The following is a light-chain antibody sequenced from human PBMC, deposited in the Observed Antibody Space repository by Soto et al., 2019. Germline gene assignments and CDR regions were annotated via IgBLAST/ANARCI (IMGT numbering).Light chain of an antibody. V-gene: IGLV7-46*01. CDR1: PGAVTSGHY. CDR2: DTD. CDR3: SLSYSGAVV. J-gene: IGLJ3*02. Sequence: QTVVTQEPSLTVSPGGTVTLTCGSSPGAVTSGHYPYWFQQKPGQAPRTLSYDTDNKHSWTPARFSGSLLGGKAALTLSGAQPEDEAEYYCSLSYSGAVVFGGGTQLTVL.